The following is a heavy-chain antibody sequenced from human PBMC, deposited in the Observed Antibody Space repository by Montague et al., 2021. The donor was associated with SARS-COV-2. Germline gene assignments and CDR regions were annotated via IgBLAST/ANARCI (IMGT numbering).Heavy chain of an antibody. V-gene: IGHV5-10-1*01. CDR1: GYSFTSYW. D-gene: IGHD6-13*01. Sequence: QSVAEVKTPGESLRISCKGSGYSFTSYWISWVRQMPGKGLEWMGRIDPSDSYTNYSPSFQGHVTISADKSISTAYPQWSSLKASDTAMYYCARRSYSSSWYDYWGQGTLVTVSS. CDR3: ARRSYSSSWYDY. CDR2: IDPSDSYT. J-gene: IGHJ4*02.